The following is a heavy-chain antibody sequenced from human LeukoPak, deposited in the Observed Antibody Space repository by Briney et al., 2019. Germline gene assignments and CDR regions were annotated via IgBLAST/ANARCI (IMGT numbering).Heavy chain of an antibody. V-gene: IGHV3-33*06. CDR2: IWYDGSNK. CDR1: GFTFSSYG. CDR3: AKGYYYVDV. Sequence: GSLRLSCAASGFTFSSYGMHWVRQAPGKGLEWVAVIWYDGSNKYYADSVKGRFTISRDNSKNTLYLQMNSLRAEDTAVYYCAKGYYYVDVWGKGTTVTVSS. J-gene: IGHJ6*03.